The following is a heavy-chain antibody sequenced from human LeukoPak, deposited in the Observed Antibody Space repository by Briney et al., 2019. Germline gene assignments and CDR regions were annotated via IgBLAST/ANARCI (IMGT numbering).Heavy chain of an antibody. V-gene: IGHV1-69*04. D-gene: IGHD5-12*01. Sequence: SVKVSCKASGGTFSSYAISWVRQAPGQGLEWMGRIIPILGIANYVQKFQGRVTITADKSTSTAYMELSSLRSEDTAVYYCARVMATTLDYWGQGTLVTVSS. CDR1: GGTFSSYA. CDR3: ARVMATTLDY. J-gene: IGHJ4*02. CDR2: IIPILGIA.